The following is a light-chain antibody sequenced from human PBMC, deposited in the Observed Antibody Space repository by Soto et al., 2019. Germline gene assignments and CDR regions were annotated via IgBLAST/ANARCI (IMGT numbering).Light chain of an antibody. J-gene: IGLJ3*02. CDR1: SSNIGSNY. CDR3: AAWDDSLSGPV. V-gene: IGLV1-47*02. Sequence: QPVLTQPPSASGTPGQRVTISCSGSSSNIGSNYVYWYQQLPGTAPKVLIYGSNQRPSGVPDRFSGSKSGTSASLAISALRSEDEAEYYCAAWDDSLSGPVFGGGTKLTVL. CDR2: GSN.